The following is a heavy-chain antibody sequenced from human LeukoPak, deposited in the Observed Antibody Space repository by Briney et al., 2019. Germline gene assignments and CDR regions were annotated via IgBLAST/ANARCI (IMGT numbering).Heavy chain of an antibody. CDR3: ARVGYSSSWSPSDY. CDR2: ISANGSIT. J-gene: IGHJ4*02. CDR1: GFTFSAYG. V-gene: IGHV3-23*01. D-gene: IGHD6-13*01. Sequence: PGGSLRLSCAASGFTFSAYGMSWVRQAPGQGLEWVSGISANGSITFYARSVRGRFTISRDNSQNTVYLQMSSLRAEDTAVYYCARVGYSSSWSPSDYWGQGALVTVSS.